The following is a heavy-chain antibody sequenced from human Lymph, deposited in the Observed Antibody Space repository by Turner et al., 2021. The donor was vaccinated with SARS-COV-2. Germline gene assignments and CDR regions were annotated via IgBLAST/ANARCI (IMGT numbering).Heavy chain of an antibody. CDR1: GFTFSSYS. J-gene: IGHJ4*02. CDR3: ARGPPDFPYYFDY. V-gene: IGHV3-21*01. CDR2: ITFTSSYI. D-gene: IGHD2-21*02. Sequence: EVQLVKSGGGLVKPGGSLRLSCAASGFTFSSYSMNWARQAPGKGLEWVSSITFTSSYIYYADSVKGRFTISRDNAKNSLYLQMNSLRAEDTAVYYCARGPPDFPYYFDYWGQGTLVTVSS.